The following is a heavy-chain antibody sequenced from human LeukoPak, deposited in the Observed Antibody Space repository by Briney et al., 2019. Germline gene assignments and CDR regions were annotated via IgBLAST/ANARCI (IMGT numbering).Heavy chain of an antibody. V-gene: IGHV3-21*01. CDR2: ISVRSNYI. Sequence: EGSLRLSCAASGYTFSSYSINWVRQAPGKGLEWVSSISVRSNYIYYADSVRGRFRISRDDARDSLYLQMNGLRAEDTAVYYCVRLRRNSDTSGFYYYYDFWGQGTLVTVSS. D-gene: IGHD3-22*01. CDR3: VRLRRNSDTSGFYYYYDF. J-gene: IGHJ4*02. CDR1: GYTFSSYS.